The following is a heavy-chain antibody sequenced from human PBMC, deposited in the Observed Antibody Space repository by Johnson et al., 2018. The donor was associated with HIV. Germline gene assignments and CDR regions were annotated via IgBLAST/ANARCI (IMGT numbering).Heavy chain of an antibody. Sequence: QVQLVESGGGLVKPGGSLRLSSAASRFTFSSYAMHWVRQAPGKGLEWVAVISYDGSNKYYADSVKGRFTISRDNSKNTLYLQMNSLRPQDTAVYYCARTRQGAFDIWGQGTMVTVSS. CDR3: ARTRQGAFDI. V-gene: IGHV3-30*14. CDR2: ISYDGSNK. J-gene: IGHJ3*02. CDR1: RFTFSSYA.